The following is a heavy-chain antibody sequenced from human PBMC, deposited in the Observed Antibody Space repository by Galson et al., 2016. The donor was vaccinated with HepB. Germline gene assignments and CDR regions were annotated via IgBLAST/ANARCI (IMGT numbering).Heavy chain of an antibody. CDR1: GFTFRDST. CDR3: AKDGGTWGYYYGDWNLNL. V-gene: IGHV3-23*01. Sequence: SLRLSCAASGFTFRDSTMTWVRQAPGKGLEWVSTITGSGVSSYYADSVKGRFTISRDNSKNNVYLQMNSLRADDTAVYYSAKDGGTWGYYYGDWNLNLWGRGTLVTVSS. D-gene: IGHD3-22*01. CDR2: ITGSGVSS. J-gene: IGHJ2*01.